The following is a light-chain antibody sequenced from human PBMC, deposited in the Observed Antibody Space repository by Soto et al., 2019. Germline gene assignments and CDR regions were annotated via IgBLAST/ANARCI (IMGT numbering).Light chain of an antibody. V-gene: IGLV2-11*01. Sequence: QSVLTQPRSVSGSPGQSVTISCTGTSSDVGRYNYVSWYQQHPGKAHNLMIYDVTMRPSGVPDRFSGSKSGITASLTISGLQAEDEADYYCCSFAGSYPGVFGTGTKVT. J-gene: IGLJ1*01. CDR2: DVT. CDR1: SSDVGRYNY. CDR3: CSFAGSYPGV.